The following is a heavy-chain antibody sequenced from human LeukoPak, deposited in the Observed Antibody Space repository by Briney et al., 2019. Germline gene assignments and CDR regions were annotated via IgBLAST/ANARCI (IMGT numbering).Heavy chain of an antibody. Sequence: GGSLRLSCAVSGFTFDDYAMHWVRQVPGKGLEWVSGINWNSDSIGYADSVKGRFTTSRDNAKNSLYLQMNSLRAEDTAVYYCARDKTYYYDSSGYSEYYFDYWGQGTLVTVSS. J-gene: IGHJ4*02. CDR3: ARDKTYYYDSSGYSEYYFDY. CDR2: INWNSDSI. D-gene: IGHD3-22*01. CDR1: GFTFDDYA. V-gene: IGHV3-9*01.